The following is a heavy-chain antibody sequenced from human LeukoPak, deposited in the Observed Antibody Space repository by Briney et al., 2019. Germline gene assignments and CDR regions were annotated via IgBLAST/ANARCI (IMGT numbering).Heavy chain of an antibody. CDR2: ISSSSSYI. Sequence: GGSLRLSCAASGFTFSSYSMNWVRQAPGKGLEWVSSISSSSSYIYYADSVKGRFTISRDNAKNSLYIQMNSLRAEDTAVYYCASGRDNWGPAPVDYWGQGTLVTVSS. D-gene: IGHD7-27*01. CDR3: ASGRDNWGPAPVDY. CDR1: GFTFSSYS. J-gene: IGHJ4*02. V-gene: IGHV3-21*01.